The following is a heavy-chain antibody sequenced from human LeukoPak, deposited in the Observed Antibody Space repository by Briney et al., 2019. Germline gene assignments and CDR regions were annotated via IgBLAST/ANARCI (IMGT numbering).Heavy chain of an antibody. D-gene: IGHD6-6*01. CDR1: GGTFNSYA. CDR2: IIPIFGTA. CDR3: ARGTAARGDYYYYYMDV. Sequence: ASVKVSCKASGGTFNSYAISWVRQAPGQGLEWMGGIIPIFGTANYAQKFQGRVTITADKSTSTAYMELSSLRSEDTAVYYCARGTAARGDYYYYYMDVWGKGTTVTVSS. J-gene: IGHJ6*03. V-gene: IGHV1-69*06.